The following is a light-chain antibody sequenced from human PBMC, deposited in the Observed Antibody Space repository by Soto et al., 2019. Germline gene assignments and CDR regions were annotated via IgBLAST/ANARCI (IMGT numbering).Light chain of an antibody. V-gene: IGLV2-14*01. CDR1: SSDVGAYNY. J-gene: IGLJ2*01. Sequence: QSVLTQPASVSGSPGQSITISCTGTSSDVGAYNYVSWYQQHPGKAPKLMIFEVSDRPSGVSHRFSGSKSGNTASLTISGLPAEDEDDYYCSSYTSSNTLVFGGGTKLTVL. CDR3: SSYTSSNTLV. CDR2: EVS.